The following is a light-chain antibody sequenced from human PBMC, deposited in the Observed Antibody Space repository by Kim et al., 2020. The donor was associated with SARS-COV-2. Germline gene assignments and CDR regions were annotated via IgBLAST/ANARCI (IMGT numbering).Light chain of an antibody. CDR2: GAS. V-gene: IGKV3D-15*01. J-gene: IGKJ4*01. CDR3: QQYSYWPLT. CDR1: QSVNSN. Sequence: EIVMTQSPATLSVSPGERATLSCRASQSVNSNLAWYQQKPGQAPRLLIYGASSRATGISARFSGSGSGTDFALTITSLQSEDFAVYYCQQYSYWPLTFGGGTKVDIK.